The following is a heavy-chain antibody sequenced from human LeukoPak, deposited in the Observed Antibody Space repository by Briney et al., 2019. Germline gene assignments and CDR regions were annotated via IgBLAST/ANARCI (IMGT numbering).Heavy chain of an antibody. D-gene: IGHD4-11*01. CDR1: GGSFSGYY. CDR2: IYYSGST. J-gene: IGHJ5*02. V-gene: IGHV4-31*11. Sequence: PSETLSLTCAVYGGSFSGYYWSWIRQHPGKGLEWIGYIYYSGSTYYNPSLKSRVTISVDTSKNQFSLKLSSVTAADTAVYYCARVPDYSNKNWFDPWGQGTLVTVSS. CDR3: ARVPDYSNKNWFDP.